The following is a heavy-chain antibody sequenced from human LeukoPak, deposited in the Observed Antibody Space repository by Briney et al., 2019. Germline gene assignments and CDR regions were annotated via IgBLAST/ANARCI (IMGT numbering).Heavy chain of an antibody. D-gene: IGHD3-22*01. Sequence: ASVKVSCKASGYTFTSYDINWVRQATGQGLEWMGWMNPNSDNTGYAQKFQGRVTMTRNTSISTAYMELSSLRSEDTAVYYCARAQRDYYYDSSGYSDYWGQGTLVTVSS. J-gene: IGHJ4*02. CDR2: MNPNSDNT. CDR3: ARAQRDYYYDSSGYSDY. V-gene: IGHV1-8*01. CDR1: GYTFTSYD.